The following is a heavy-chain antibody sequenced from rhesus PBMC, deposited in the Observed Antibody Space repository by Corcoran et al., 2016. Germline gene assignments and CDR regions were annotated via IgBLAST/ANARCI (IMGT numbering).Heavy chain of an antibody. CDR3: ARENSSGWLYYFDY. Sequence: QVQLQESGPGLVKPSETLSLTCAVSGYSISSNYWSWIRQPPGKGLEWIGYIYGSSGSTYYNPSLKSRVTISTEPSKNQCSLKLSSVTAADTAVYYCARENSSGWLYYFDYWGQGVLVTVSS. D-gene: IGHD6-31*01. CDR2: IYGSSGST. J-gene: IGHJ4*01. V-gene: IGHV4-160*01. CDR1: GYSISSNY.